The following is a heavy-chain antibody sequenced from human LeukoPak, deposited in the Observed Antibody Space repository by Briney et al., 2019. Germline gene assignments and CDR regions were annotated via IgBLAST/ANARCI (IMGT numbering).Heavy chain of an antibody. CDR2: TSGDNVNT. D-gene: IGHD6-6*01. V-gene: IGHV1-18*01. CDR3: VREWEWKAARNLFDP. CDR1: GYSFVNYG. Sequence: GASVKVSCKASGYSFVNYGISWVRQARGQGLEWMGWTSGDNVNTYYAQKFLGRVIMTTETSTTTAYMELRSLRPDDTAVYYCVREWEWKAARNLFDPWGQGTRVTVSS. J-gene: IGHJ5*02.